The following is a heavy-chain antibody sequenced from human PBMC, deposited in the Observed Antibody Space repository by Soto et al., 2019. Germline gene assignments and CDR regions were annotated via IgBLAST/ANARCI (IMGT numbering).Heavy chain of an antibody. CDR3: ARDPYSGSYFGWFDP. CDR1: GYPFSSSG. J-gene: IGHJ5*02. CDR2: ISAYNGKT. Sequence: ASVKISCKASGYPFSSSGIAWVRQAPGQGLEWMGWISAYNGKTKYAQNLQDRVTMTTDTSTSTAYMELRSLTSDDTAVYFCARDPYSGSYFGWFDPWGQGTLVTVSS. V-gene: IGHV1-18*04. D-gene: IGHD1-26*01.